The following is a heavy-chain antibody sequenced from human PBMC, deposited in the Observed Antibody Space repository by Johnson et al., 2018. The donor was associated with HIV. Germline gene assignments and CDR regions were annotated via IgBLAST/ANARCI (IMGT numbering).Heavy chain of an antibody. CDR3: ARENWGQRMNAFDI. CDR1: GFTFSSSG. D-gene: IGHD7-27*01. Sequence: QVQLVESGGGVVQPGGSLRLSCVASGFTFSSSGMHWVRQAPGKGLEWVAFIRYDGSKRYYADSVKGRFSISRDNSKNTLYLQVNSLRPEDTAVYYCARENWGQRMNAFDIWGQGPMVTVSS. V-gene: IGHV3-30*02. J-gene: IGHJ3*02. CDR2: IRYDGSKR.